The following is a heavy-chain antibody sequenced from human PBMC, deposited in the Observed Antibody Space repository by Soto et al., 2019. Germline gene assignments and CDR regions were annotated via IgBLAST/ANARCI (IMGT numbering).Heavy chain of an antibody. CDR1: GFTFSSYT. V-gene: IGHV3-23*01. Sequence: EVQLLESGGDLVQPGGSLRLSCAASGFTFSSYTMNWVRQAPGKGLDWVSTITSGGTTYYADSVKGRFTISRDDSKNTLYLQMNSLRAEDTALYYCAKRHTTVATPAKYFDYWGQGTLVTVSS. CDR2: ITSGGTT. J-gene: IGHJ4*02. CDR3: AKRHTTVATPAKYFDY. D-gene: IGHD1-1*01.